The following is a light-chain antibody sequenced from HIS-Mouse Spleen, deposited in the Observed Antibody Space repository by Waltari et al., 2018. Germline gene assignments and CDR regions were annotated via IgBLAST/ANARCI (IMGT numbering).Light chain of an antibody. J-gene: IGLJ2*01. V-gene: IGLV2-23*03. CDR1: SSDVGRYNL. CDR3: CSYAGSSTFVVV. CDR2: EGS. Sequence: QSALTQPASVSGSPGQSLTISCTGTSSDVGRYNLFSWSQQHPGKAPKLMIYEGSKRPSGVSNRFSGSKSGNTASLTISGLQAEDEADYYCCSYAGSSTFVVVFGGGTKLTVL.